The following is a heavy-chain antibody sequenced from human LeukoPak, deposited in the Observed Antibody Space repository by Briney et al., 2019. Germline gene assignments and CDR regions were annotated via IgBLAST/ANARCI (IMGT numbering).Heavy chain of an antibody. D-gene: IGHD6-19*01. J-gene: IGHJ4*02. CDR1: GGSISSYY. CDR3: ARDRDGVAVAGTDY. CDR2: IYTSGST. Sequence: SETLSLTCTVSGGSISSYYWSWIRQPAGKGLEWIGCIYTSGSTNYNPSLKSRVTMSVDTSKNQFSLKLSSVTAADTAVYYCARDRDGVAVAGTDYWGQGTLVTVSS. V-gene: IGHV4-4*07.